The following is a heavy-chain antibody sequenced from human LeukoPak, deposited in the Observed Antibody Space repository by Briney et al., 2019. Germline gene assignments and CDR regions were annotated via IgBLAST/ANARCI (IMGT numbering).Heavy chain of an antibody. Sequence: SETLSLTCTVSGGSISSYYWSWVRQPAGKGLQWIGRIYTSGSTNYNPSLKSRVTMSVDTSKNQFSLKLSSVTAADTAVYYCARAGYCSGGNCYSINWFDPWGQGTLVTVSS. V-gene: IGHV4-4*07. CDR3: ARAGYCSGGNCYSINWFDP. CDR2: IYTSGST. CDR1: GGSISSYY. J-gene: IGHJ5*02. D-gene: IGHD2-15*01.